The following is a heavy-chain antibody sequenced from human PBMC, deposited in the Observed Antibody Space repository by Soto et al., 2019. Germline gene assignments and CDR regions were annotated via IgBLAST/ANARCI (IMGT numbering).Heavy chain of an antibody. V-gene: IGHV4-59*08. CDR2: ISDSGST. D-gene: IGHD2-8*01. J-gene: IGHJ4*02. CDR3: ARRNGIDF. CDR1: GASVTSFY. Sequence: QVQLQESGPGLVKPSETLSLTCTVSGASVTSFYWSWIRQAPGKGLEWIGYISDSGSTNYSPSLGNRVTISVDTSKNQFSLRLTSVTAADTAVYYCARRNGIDFWGQGTLVTVSS.